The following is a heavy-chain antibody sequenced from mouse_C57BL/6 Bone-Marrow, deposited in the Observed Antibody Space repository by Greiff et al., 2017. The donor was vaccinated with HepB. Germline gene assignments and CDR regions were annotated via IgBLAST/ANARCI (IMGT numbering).Heavy chain of an antibody. Sequence: EVHLVESGGGLVQPGESLKLSCESNEYEFPSHDMSWVRKTPEKRLELVAAINSDGGSTYYPDTMERRFIISSDNTKKTLYLQMSSLRSEDTALYYCARRGNGSSPWYFDVWGTGTTVTVSS. CDR3: ARRGNGSSPWYFDV. D-gene: IGHD1-1*01. CDR1: EYEFPSHD. CDR2: INSDGGST. V-gene: IGHV5-2*01. J-gene: IGHJ1*03.